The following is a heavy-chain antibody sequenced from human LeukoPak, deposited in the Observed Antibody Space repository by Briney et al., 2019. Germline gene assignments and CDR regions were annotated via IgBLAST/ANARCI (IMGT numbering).Heavy chain of an antibody. J-gene: IGHJ4*02. CDR3: AKGYGSGCFDY. Sequence: GGSLRLSCAASGFTFSSYSMNWVRQAPGKGLEWVSSISSSSSYIYYADSVKGRFTISRDNAKNSLYLQMNSLRAEDTAVYYCAKGYGSGCFDYWGQGTLVTVSS. CDR2: ISSSSSYI. CDR1: GFTFSSYS. V-gene: IGHV3-21*04. D-gene: IGHD6-19*01.